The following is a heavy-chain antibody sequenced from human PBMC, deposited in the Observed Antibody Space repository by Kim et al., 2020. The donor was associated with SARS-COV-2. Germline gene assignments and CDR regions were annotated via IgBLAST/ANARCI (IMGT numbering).Heavy chain of an antibody. Sequence: GGSLRLSCAASGFTFDDYAMHWVRQAPGKGLEWVSGISWNSGSIGYADSVKGRFTISRDNAKNSLYLQMNSLRAEDTALYYCAKDTGPVYYYGSGTAGDYYYGMDVWGQGTTVTVSS. CDR3: AKDTGPVYYYGSGTAGDYYYGMDV. CDR2: ISWNSGSI. CDR1: GFTFDDYA. J-gene: IGHJ6*02. V-gene: IGHV3-9*01. D-gene: IGHD3-10*01.